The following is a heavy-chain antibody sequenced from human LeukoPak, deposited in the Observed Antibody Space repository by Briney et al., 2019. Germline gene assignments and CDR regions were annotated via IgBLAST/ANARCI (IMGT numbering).Heavy chain of an antibody. CDR3: ARRIAASGTAVGY. V-gene: IGHV1-8*01. Sequence: ASVKVSCKASGYTFTSYDINWVRQASGQGLEWMGWMNPNSGNTGSAQKFQGRVTMTRNTSMSTAYMELSSLKSEDTAVYFCARRIAASGTAVGYWGQGTLVTVSS. CDR2: MNPNSGNT. J-gene: IGHJ4*02. CDR1: GYTFTSYD. D-gene: IGHD6-13*01.